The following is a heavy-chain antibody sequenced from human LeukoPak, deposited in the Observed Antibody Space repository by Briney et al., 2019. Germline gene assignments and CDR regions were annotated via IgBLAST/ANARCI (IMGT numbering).Heavy chain of an antibody. CDR2: SYYDDDSS. CDR3: ARVDITMIIL. D-gene: IGHD3-22*01. Sequence: GGSLTLSCAASGFSLSSSYMTWVRQAPGKGLEWVSVSYYDDDSSYYADSVRGRFTISRDNSRNTLSLQMNSLRGEDSAVYYCARVDITMIILWGQGNLVTVSS. J-gene: IGHJ4*02. CDR1: GFSLSSSY. V-gene: IGHV3-53*01.